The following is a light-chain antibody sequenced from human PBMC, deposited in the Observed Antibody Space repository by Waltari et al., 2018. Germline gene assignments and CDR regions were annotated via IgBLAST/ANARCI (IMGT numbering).Light chain of an antibody. J-gene: IGKJ1*01. CDR1: QTVVTN. Sequence: EVVMTQSPATLSVPPGEGVTLSCRARQTVVTNLAWYQQKPGQAPRLLIYGASTWATGIPARFSGSGSGTEFTLTISSLQSEDFAVYYCQQHNDWPPTFGQGTKVEIK. V-gene: IGKV3-15*01. CDR2: GAS. CDR3: QQHNDWPPT.